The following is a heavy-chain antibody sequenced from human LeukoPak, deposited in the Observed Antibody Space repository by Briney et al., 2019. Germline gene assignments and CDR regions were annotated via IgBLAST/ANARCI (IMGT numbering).Heavy chain of an antibody. V-gene: IGHV5-51*01. Sequence: GESLKISCKGSGYSFASYWIGWVRQMPGKGLEWMGIIYPDDSDTRYSPSFQGQVTISADKSISTAYLQWSSLKASDTAMYYCARLAYCSNDVCYSNYYYSMDVWGKGTTVTVSS. J-gene: IGHJ6*03. D-gene: IGHD2-8*01. CDR2: IYPDDSDT. CDR3: ARLAYCSNDVCYSNYYYSMDV. CDR1: GYSFASYW.